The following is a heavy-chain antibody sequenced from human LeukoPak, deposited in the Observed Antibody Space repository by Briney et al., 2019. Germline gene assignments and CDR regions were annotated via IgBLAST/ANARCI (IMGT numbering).Heavy chain of an antibody. V-gene: IGHV4-61*02. J-gene: IGHJ4*02. D-gene: IGHD6-13*01. CDR1: GGSISSDSYY. Sequence: PSETLSLTCTVSGGSISSDSYYWGWIRQPAGKGLEWIGRIYSTGSTNYNPSLKSRVTMSVDTSKNQFSLRLRSVTAADTAVYYCARQIASAGTAGFDFWGQGALVTVSS. CDR3: ARQIASAGTAGFDF. CDR2: IYSTGST.